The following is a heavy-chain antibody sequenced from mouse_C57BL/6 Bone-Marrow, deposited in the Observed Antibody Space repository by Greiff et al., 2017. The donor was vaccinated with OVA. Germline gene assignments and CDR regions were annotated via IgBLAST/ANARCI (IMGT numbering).Heavy chain of an antibody. V-gene: IGHV5-17*01. Sequence: EVQVVESGGGLVKPGGSLKLSCAASGFTFSDYGMHWVRQAPEKGLEWVAYISSGSSTIYYADTVKGRFTISRDNAKNTLFLQMTSLRSEDTAMYYCARQGYYGSSPLAYWGQGTLVTVSA. J-gene: IGHJ3*01. CDR3: ARQGYYGSSPLAY. D-gene: IGHD1-1*01. CDR1: GFTFSDYG. CDR2: ISSGSSTI.